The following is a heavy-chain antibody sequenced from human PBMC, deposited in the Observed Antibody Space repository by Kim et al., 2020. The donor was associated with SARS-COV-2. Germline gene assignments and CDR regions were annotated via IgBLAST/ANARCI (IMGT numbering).Heavy chain of an antibody. CDR3: AKFGGTVATHFDN. V-gene: IGHV3-23*01. J-gene: IGHJ4*02. Sequence: AEAVRDRFTISRDNSKSMLYLKMTSLRADDTSMYYCAKFGGTVATHFDNWGQGTLVTVSS. D-gene: IGHD3-16*01.